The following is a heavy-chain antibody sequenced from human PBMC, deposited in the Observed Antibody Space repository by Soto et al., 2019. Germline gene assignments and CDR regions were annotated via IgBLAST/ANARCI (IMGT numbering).Heavy chain of an antibody. D-gene: IGHD2-2*01. CDR3: AREGVVVVPAAQSRMAFDI. V-gene: IGHV4-31*03. J-gene: IGHJ3*02. Sequence: PSETLSLTCTVSGGSISSGGYYWSRIRQHPGKGLEWIGYIYYSGSTYYNPSLKSRVTISVDTSKNQFSLKLSSVTAADTAVYYCAREGVVVVPAAQSRMAFDIWGQGTMVTVSS. CDR1: GGSISSGGYY. CDR2: IYYSGST.